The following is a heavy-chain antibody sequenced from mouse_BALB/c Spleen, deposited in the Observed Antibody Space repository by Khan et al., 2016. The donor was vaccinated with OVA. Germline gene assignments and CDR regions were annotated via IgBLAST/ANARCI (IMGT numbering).Heavy chain of an antibody. CDR2: IDPANGNT. D-gene: IGHD2-4*01. CDR3: ASDRLRGFAY. J-gene: IGHJ3*01. CDR1: GFNIKDTY. Sequence: VQLKQPGAELVKPGASVKLSCTASGFNIKDTYMHWVKQRPEQGLEWIGRIDPANGNTKYDPKFQGKATITADTSSNTAYLQLSSLTSEDTAVYYCASDRLRGFAYWGQGTLVTVSA. V-gene: IGHV14-3*02.